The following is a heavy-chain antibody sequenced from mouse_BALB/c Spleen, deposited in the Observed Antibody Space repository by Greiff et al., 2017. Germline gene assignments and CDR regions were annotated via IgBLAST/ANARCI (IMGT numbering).Heavy chain of an antibody. D-gene: IGHD2-1*01. V-gene: IGHV3-2*02. J-gene: IGHJ4*01. CDR1: GYSITSDYA. CDR2: ISYSGST. CDR3: ARGNPNAMDY. Sequence: VQLVESGPGLVKPSQSLSLTCTVTGYSITSDYAWNWIRQFPGNKLEWMGYISYSGSTSYNPSLKSRISITRDTSKNQFFLQLNSVTTEDTATYYCARGNPNAMDYWGQGTSVTVSS.